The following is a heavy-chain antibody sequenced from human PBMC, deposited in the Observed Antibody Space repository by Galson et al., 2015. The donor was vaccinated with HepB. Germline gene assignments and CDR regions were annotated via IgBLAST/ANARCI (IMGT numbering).Heavy chain of an antibody. CDR1: EFTFSSYG. CDR2: ISYDGSNQ. V-gene: IGHV3-30*18. D-gene: IGHD6-13*01. CDR3: AKDPYSSSWGQTLTWDHLGVY. J-gene: IGHJ4*02. Sequence: SLRLSCAASEFTFSSYGMHWVRQAPGKGLEWVAFISYDGSNQYYADSVKGRFTISRDNPKNTLYLQMNSLRADDTAVYYCAKDPYSSSWGQTLTWDHLGVYWGQGTLVTVSS.